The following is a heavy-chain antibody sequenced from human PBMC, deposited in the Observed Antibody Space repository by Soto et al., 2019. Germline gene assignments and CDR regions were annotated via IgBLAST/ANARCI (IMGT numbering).Heavy chain of an antibody. CDR1: GYTFTSYA. J-gene: IGHJ4*02. CDR3: ARGRMVATDFDY. V-gene: IGHV1-3*01. D-gene: IGHD5-12*01. Sequence: GASVKVSCKASGYTFTSYAMHWVRQAPGQRLEWMGWINAGNGNTKYSQKFQGRVTITRDTSASTAYMELSSLRSEDTAVYYCARGRMVATDFDYWGQGTLVPASP. CDR2: INAGNGNT.